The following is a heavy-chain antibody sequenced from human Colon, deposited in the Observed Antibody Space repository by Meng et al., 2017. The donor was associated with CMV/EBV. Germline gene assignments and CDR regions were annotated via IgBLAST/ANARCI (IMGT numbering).Heavy chain of an antibody. CDR3: AREAGPFFGVIVYDS. Sequence: QVPLKPGGAGLFKTSEPLSLTCGVSGGSLSCYYWTWIRQSPGKGLEWIGEINQSGSTNYNPSLKSRVTVSVDTSKDQFSLRVTSVTAADSALYYCAREAGPFFGVIVYDSWGQGTLVTVSS. CDR1: GGSLSCYY. CDR2: INQSGST. D-gene: IGHD3-3*01. J-gene: IGHJ4*02. V-gene: IGHV4-34*01.